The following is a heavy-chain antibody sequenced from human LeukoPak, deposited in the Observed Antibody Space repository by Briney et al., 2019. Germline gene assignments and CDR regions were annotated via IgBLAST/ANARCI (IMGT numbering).Heavy chain of an antibody. CDR2: ISAYNGNT. J-gene: IGHJ6*02. D-gene: IGHD1-1*01. Sequence: GASVKVSCKASGYTFTSYGISWMRQAPGQGLEWMGWISAYNGNTNYAQKLQGRVTMTTDTSTSTAYMELRSLRSDDAAVYYCAAGTTGTTPRFYYYYGMDVWGQGTTVTVSS. V-gene: IGHV1-18*01. CDR1: GYTFTSYG. CDR3: AAGTTGTTPRFYYYYGMDV.